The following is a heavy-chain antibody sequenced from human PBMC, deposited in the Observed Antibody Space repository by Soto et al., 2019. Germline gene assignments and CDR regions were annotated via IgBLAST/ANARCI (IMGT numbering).Heavy chain of an antibody. CDR1: GFTFSSYW. CDR3: ARDLEYYESSGSSYYFDY. Sequence: EVQLVESGGGLVQPGGSLRLSCAASGFTFSSYWMSWVRQAPGKWLEWVANIKQDGSEKYYVDSVKGRFTISRDNAKNSLYLQMNSLRAEDTAVYYCARDLEYYESSGSSYYFDYWVQGTLVTVSS. D-gene: IGHD3-22*01. V-gene: IGHV3-7*01. CDR2: IKQDGSEK. J-gene: IGHJ4*02.